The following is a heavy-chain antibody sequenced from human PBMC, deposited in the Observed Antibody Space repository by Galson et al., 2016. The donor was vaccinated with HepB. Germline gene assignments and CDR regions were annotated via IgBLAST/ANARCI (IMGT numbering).Heavy chain of an antibody. Sequence: SLRLSCAASGFTFKNFAMSWVRQGPGRGLEWVSAISDGGHRKYYAASVKGCFTVSRDNSKNTVWLQMNSLRAEDTALYYCAKDPDSGRNLAADSWGQGTLVTVSS. CDR2: ISDGGHRK. CDR1: GFTFKNFA. D-gene: IGHD1-26*01. J-gene: IGHJ4*02. V-gene: IGHV3-23*01. CDR3: AKDPDSGRNLAADS.